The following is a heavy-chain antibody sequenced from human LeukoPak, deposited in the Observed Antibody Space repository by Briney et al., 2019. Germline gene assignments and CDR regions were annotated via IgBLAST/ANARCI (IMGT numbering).Heavy chain of an antibody. J-gene: IGHJ4*02. Sequence: PGGSLRLSCAASGFTFHNHTMHWVRQGPGKRLEWVALITWDGDVTHYADSVKGRFTISRDNGKNSLFLQMNSVTTEDTALYYCTKDAAYSSSWSGYFDYWGQGTLVTVSS. V-gene: IGHV3-43*01. CDR2: ITWDGDVT. CDR3: TKDAAYSSSWSGYFDY. D-gene: IGHD6-13*01. CDR1: GFTFHNHT.